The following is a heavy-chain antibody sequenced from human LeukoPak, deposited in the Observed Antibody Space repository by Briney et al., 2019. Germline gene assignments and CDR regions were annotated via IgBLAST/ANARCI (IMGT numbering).Heavy chain of an antibody. CDR2: IYYSGST. J-gene: IGHJ3*02. V-gene: IGHV4-59*01. D-gene: IGHD2-21*02. CDR1: GGSISSYY. CDR3: ARGPYCGGDCLPDAFDI. Sequence: PSETLSLTCTVSGGSISSYYWSWIRQPPGKGLEWLGYIYYSGSTNYNPSLNSRVTISVDTSKNQFSLKLSSVTAADTAVYYCARGPYCGGDCLPDAFDIWGQGTMVTVS.